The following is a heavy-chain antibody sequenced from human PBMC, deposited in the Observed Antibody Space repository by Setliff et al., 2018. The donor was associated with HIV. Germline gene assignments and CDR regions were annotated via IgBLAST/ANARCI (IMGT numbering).Heavy chain of an antibody. Sequence: SETLSLTCAVSGYSISSGYYWGWIRQPPGKGLERIGSIYHSGSTYYNPSLKSRVTKSVDTSKNQFSLKLSSVTAADTAVYYRARMYSGYDWSPAGARTRYFDYWGQGTLVTVSS. V-gene: IGHV4-38-2*01. CDR3: ARMYSGYDWSPAGARTRYFDY. D-gene: IGHD5-12*01. J-gene: IGHJ4*02. CDR1: GYSISSGYY. CDR2: IYHSGST.